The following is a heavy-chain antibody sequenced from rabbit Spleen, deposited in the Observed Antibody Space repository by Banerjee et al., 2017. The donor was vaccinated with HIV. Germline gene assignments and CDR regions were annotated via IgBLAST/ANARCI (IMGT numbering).Heavy chain of an antibody. J-gene: IGHJ4*01. CDR2: IDTGDGDA. V-gene: IGHV1S45*01. D-gene: IGHD4-1*01. Sequence: QQQLEESGGGLVKPGGTLTLTCKASGIDFSRYYDMCWVRQAPGKGLEWIGCIDTGDGDAYYANWAKGRFTISKTSSTTVTLQMTRLTAADTATYFCARDSAGREDFNLWGPGTLVTVS. CDR1: GIDFSRYYD. CDR3: ARDSAGREDFNL.